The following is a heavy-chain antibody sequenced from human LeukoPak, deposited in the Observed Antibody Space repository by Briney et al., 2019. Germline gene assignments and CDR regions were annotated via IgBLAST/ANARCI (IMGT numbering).Heavy chain of an antibody. CDR1: GFTFSNYG. CDR3: AKDEGSSCGGDCPLDY. D-gene: IGHD2-21*02. J-gene: IGHJ4*02. V-gene: IGHV3-30*18. CDR2: IGYDGSDK. Sequence: QPGRSLRLSCATSGFTFSNYGFHWVRQAPGKGLEWVAVIGYDGSDKYYADSVKGRFTISRDNSKKTLYLQVNSLRPEDTTVYYCAKDEGSSCGGDCPLDYWGQGTLVTVSS.